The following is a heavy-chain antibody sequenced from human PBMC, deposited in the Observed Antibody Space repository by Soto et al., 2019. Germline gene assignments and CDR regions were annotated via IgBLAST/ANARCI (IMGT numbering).Heavy chain of an antibody. CDR3: ARLHWYSSSSPRYLDY. Sequence: SETLSLTCTVSGGSISSYYWSWIRQPPGKGLEWIGYIYYSGSTNYNPSLKSRVTISVDTSKNQFSLKLSSVTAADTAVYYCARLHWYSSSSPRYLDYWGQGTRVTVSS. CDR2: IYYSGST. V-gene: IGHV4-59*01. CDR1: GGSISSYY. J-gene: IGHJ4*02. D-gene: IGHD6-6*01.